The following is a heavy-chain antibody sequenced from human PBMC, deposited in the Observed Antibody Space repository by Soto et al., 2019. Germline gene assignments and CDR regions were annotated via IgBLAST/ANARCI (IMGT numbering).Heavy chain of an antibody. V-gene: IGHV4-34*01. CDR2: INHSGST. J-gene: IGHJ3*02. Sequence: SETLSLTCAVYGGSFSGYYWSWIRQPPGKGLEWIGEINHSGSTNYNPSLKSRVTISVDTSKNQFSLKLSSVSSADTAVYYFARHGDRSYDYIWGSYRYTDALDIWGQGTMVT. CDR3: ARHGDRSYDYIWGSYRYTDALDI. CDR1: GGSFSGYY. D-gene: IGHD3-16*02.